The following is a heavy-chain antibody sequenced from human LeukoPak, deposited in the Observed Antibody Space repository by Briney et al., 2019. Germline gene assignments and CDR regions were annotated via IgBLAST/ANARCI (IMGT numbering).Heavy chain of an antibody. CDR2: IYYSGST. V-gene: IGHV4-39*01. J-gene: IGHJ6*03. D-gene: IGHD6-19*01. CDR1: GGSISGNSYY. CDR3: ASDLIAVARNYYYYMDV. Sequence: SETLSLTCTVSGGSISGNSYYWGWIRQPPGKGLEWIGSIYYSGSTYYNPSLKSRVTISVDTSKNQFSLKLSSVTAADTAVYYCASDLIAVARNYYYYMDVWGKGTTVTVSS.